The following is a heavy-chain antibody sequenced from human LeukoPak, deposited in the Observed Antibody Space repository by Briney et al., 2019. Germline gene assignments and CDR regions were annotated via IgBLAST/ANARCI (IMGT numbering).Heavy chain of an antibody. D-gene: IGHD2-15*01. CDR2: IIPILGIA. V-gene: IGHV1-69*04. J-gene: IGHJ5*02. CDR1: GGTFSSYA. Sequence: ASVKVSGKASGGTFSSYAISWVRQAPGQGLEWMGRIIPILGIANYAQKFQGRVTITADKSTSTAYMELSSLRSEDTAVYYCARVPHCSGGSCYSSWFDPWGQGTLVTVSS. CDR3: ARVPHCSGGSCYSSWFDP.